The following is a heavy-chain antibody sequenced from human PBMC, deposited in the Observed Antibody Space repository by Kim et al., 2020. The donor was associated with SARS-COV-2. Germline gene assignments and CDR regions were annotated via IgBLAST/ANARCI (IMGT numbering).Heavy chain of an antibody. D-gene: IGHD3-16*02. J-gene: IGHJ5*02. V-gene: IGHV4-4*02. CDR3: ARAMVTFGGIIRVDP. Sequence: NPSLKSHLTSSLDKSKNQFALKRSSVTAADTAVYYCARAMVTFGGIIRVDPWGQGTLVTVSS.